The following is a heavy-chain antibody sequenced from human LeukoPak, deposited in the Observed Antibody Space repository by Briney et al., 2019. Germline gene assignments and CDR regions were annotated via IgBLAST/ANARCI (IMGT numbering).Heavy chain of an antibody. J-gene: IGHJ6*03. CDR1: GGSISSYY. Sequence: SQTLSLACTVSGGSISSYYWTWIRQPAGKGLEYLGRIHASGNTYYNPSLNSRVAISIDTSKNQFSLKVSSVAAADTAVYYCARDLGYGYYFYYYLDVWGKGTTVTVSS. V-gene: IGHV4-61*02. CDR2: IHASGNT. CDR3: ARDLGYGYYFYYYLDV. D-gene: IGHD5-18*01.